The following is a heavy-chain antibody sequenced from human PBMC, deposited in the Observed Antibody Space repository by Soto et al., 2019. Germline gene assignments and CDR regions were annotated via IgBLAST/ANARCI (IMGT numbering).Heavy chain of an antibody. D-gene: IGHD6-13*01. Sequence: QLQLQESGPGLVKPSETLSLTCTVSGGSISRSSYYWGWIRQPPGKGLEWIGSIYYSGSTHYNPSLKSRVTISVDTSKNQFSLKLSSVTAADTAVYYCARLGAFYSSSWNYYYYCMDVWGQGTTVTVSS. CDR2: IYYSGST. CDR3: ARLGAFYSSSWNYYYYCMDV. V-gene: IGHV4-39*01. J-gene: IGHJ6*02. CDR1: GGSISRSSYY.